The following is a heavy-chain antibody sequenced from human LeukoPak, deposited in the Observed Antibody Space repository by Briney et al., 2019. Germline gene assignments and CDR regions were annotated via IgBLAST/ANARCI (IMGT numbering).Heavy chain of an antibody. Sequence: GGSLRLSCAASGFTFSSYAMHWVRQAPGKGLEWVAVISYDGSNKYYADSVKGRFTISRDNSNNTVYLQMNSLRAEDTAVYYCAISTSWYSGGFEYWGQGTLVTVSS. V-gene: IGHV3-30-3*01. CDR1: GFTFSSYA. CDR2: ISYDGSNK. J-gene: IGHJ4*02. CDR3: AISTSWYSGGFEY. D-gene: IGHD6-13*01.